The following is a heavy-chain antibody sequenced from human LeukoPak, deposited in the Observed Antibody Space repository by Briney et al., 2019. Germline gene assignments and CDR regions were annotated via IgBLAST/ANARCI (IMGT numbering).Heavy chain of an antibody. V-gene: IGHV3-23*01. J-gene: IGHJ6*03. CDR3: AKAGIVGVAYYYYMDV. CDR1: GFTFSSYG. D-gene: IGHD1-26*01. Sequence: GGTLRLSCAASGFTFSSYGMSWVRQAPGKGLECFSAISGSVGSTYYAESVKGRFTISRDNSKNTLYLQMNSLRAEGTGVYYCAKAGIVGVAYYYYMDVWGKGTTVNISS. CDR2: ISGSVGST.